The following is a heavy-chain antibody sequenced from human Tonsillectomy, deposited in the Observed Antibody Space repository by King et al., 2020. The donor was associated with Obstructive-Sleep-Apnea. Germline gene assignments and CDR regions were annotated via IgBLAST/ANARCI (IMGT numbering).Heavy chain of an antibody. CDR3: ARSTNYDILTGYSTVYYGMDV. V-gene: IGHV4-31*03. J-gene: IGHJ6*02. Sequence: QLQESGPGLVKPSQTLSLTCTVSGGSISSGGYYWSWIRQPPGKGLEWIGYIYYSGSTYFNPSLKSRVTISVDTSKNQFSLKLRSVTAADTAVYYCARSTNYDILTGYSTVYYGMDVWGQGTTVTVSS. D-gene: IGHD3-9*01. CDR2: IYYSGST. CDR1: GGSISSGGYY.